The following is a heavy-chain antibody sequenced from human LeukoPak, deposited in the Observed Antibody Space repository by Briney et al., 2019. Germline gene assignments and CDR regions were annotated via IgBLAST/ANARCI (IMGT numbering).Heavy chain of an antibody. CDR1: GYSFTSYW. CDR3: ARLRVRGVRGAFDI. CDR2: CVPSDSYN. J-gene: IGHJ3*02. V-gene: IGHV5-10-1*01. Sequence: GESLKISCKGSGYSFTSYWISWVRQMPGKGLEWMGRCVPSDSYNNYRPSFQGHVTISADKSISTAYLQWRSMKASDTAMYNCARLRVRGVRGAFDIWGQGTMVTVSS. D-gene: IGHD3-10*01.